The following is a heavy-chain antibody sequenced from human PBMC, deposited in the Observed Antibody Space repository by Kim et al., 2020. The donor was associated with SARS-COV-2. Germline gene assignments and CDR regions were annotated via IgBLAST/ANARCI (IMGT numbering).Heavy chain of an antibody. Sequence: GGSLRLSCAASGFTVSSNYMSWVRQAPGKGLEWVSVIYSGGSTYYADSVKGRFTISRDNSKNTLYLQMNSLRAEDTAVYYCARGFITMVRGVRTTQDYWGQGTLVTVSS. V-gene: IGHV3-53*01. CDR1: GFTVSSNY. D-gene: IGHD3-10*01. CDR3: ARGFITMVRGVRTTQDY. J-gene: IGHJ4*02. CDR2: IYSGGST.